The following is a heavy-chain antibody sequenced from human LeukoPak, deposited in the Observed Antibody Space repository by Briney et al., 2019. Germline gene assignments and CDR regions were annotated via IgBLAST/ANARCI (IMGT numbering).Heavy chain of an antibody. J-gene: IGHJ4*02. D-gene: IGHD1-26*01. V-gene: IGHV3-7*03. CDR1: GFTFSNFW. CDR2: IKQDETEK. CDR3: ARGGGYYAIDY. Sequence: GGSLRLSCTASGFTFSNFWMGWVRQAPGKGLEWVANIKQDETEKFYLGSVKGRFTISRDNSKNTLYLQMNNLRAEDTAVYYCARGGGYYAIDYWGQGTLVTVSS.